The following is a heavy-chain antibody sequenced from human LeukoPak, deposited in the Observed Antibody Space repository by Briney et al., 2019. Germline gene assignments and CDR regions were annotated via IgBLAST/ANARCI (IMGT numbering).Heavy chain of an antibody. V-gene: IGHV3-48*02. CDR2: ISSSSTTI. CDR3: VTAAVAGTVY. CDR1: GFTFSSYN. Sequence: PGGSLRLSCAASGFTFSSYNMHWVRQAPGKGGEWVSYISSSSTTIYYADSVQGRFTISRDNAESSLFLQMNSLRDEDTAVYYCVTAAVAGTVYWGQGTLVTVSS. J-gene: IGHJ4*02. D-gene: IGHD6-19*01.